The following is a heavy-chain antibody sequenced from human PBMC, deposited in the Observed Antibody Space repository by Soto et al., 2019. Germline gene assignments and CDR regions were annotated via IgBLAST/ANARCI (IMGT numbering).Heavy chain of an antibody. CDR2: IYYSGST. CDR3: AREGNLGRWLQPRDF. D-gene: IGHD5-12*01. J-gene: IGHJ4*02. V-gene: IGHV4-31*03. Sequence: PSETLSLTCTVSGGSISTGGYYWSWIRQHPGKGLEWIGYIYYSGSTYYKPSLKSRVTISVDTSKNQFSLKLSSVTAADTAKYFCAREGNLGRWLQPRDFWGQGTLVTVS. CDR1: GGSISTGGYY.